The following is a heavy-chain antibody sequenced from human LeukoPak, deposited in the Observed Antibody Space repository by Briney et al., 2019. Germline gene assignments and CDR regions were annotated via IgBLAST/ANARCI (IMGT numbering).Heavy chain of an antibody. CDR1: GYTFTDYY. CDR2: INPNSGGT. J-gene: IGHJ1*01. Sequence: ASVKVSCKASGYTFTDYYMQWVRQAPGQGLEWMGWINPNSGGTNSAQKFQGRVTMTRDTSISIAYMELSRLRSDDTAMYYCARTGGGVTWGYFQHWGQGTLVTVSS. V-gene: IGHV1-2*02. D-gene: IGHD2-21*02. CDR3: ARTGGGVTWGYFQH.